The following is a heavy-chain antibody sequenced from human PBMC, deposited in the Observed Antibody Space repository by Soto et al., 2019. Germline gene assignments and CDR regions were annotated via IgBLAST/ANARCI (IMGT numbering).Heavy chain of an antibody. CDR2: IKSKTDGGTT. CDR1: GFNFSNAW. J-gene: IGHJ4*02. CDR3: TTDRRFLEWLLLTKFDY. V-gene: IGHV3-15*07. Sequence: GGSLRLSCAASGFNFSNAWMNWVRQAPGKGLEWVGRIKSKTDGGTTDYAAPVKGRFTISRDDSKNTLYLQMNSLKTEDTAVYYCTTDRRFLEWLLLTKFDYWGQGTLVTVSS. D-gene: IGHD3-3*01.